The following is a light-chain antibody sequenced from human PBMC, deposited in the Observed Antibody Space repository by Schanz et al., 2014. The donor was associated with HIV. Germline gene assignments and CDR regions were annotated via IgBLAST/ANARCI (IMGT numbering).Light chain of an antibody. CDR2: ATS. V-gene: IGKV3-20*01. CDR3: QYFGNSGGT. CDR1: QSVGASQ. J-gene: IGKJ4*01. Sequence: EIVLTQSPGRLSLSPGERATLSCRASQSVGASQLAWFQLRRGQPPRLLIYATSFRAVGIPDRFSGSGSETDFTLTIIRLEPEDFAVYYCQYFGNSGGTFGGGTKVEIK.